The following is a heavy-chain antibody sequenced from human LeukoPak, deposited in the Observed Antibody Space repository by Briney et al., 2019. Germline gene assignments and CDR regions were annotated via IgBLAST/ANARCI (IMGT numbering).Heavy chain of an antibody. V-gene: IGHV3-23*01. D-gene: IGHD6-19*01. CDR1: GFTFSSYA. Sequence: GGSLRLSCAASGFTFSSYAMSWVRQAPGKGLEWVSVISGNGGSTSYADSVKGRFTISRDDSKDTLYLQMNGLRAGDTATYYCAKHGYSSGWPQVPSQHWGQGTLVTVSS. J-gene: IGHJ4*02. CDR3: AKHGYSSGWPQVPSQH. CDR2: ISGNGGST.